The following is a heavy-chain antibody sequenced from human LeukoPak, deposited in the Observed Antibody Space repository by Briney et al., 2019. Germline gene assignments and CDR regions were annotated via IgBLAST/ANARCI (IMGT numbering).Heavy chain of an antibody. J-gene: IGHJ4*02. CDR1: GFSFSTYD. D-gene: IGHD2/OR15-2a*01. Sequence: GGSLRLSCVISGFSFSTYDMSWVRQAPGKGLECVSGITANTRGSITYYADSVKGRFTISRDSSKDTLYLQMNSLRAEDTAVYFCARGGYFSFDYWGQGTLVTVSS. V-gene: IGHV3-23*01. CDR2: ITANTRGSIT. CDR3: ARGGYFSFDY.